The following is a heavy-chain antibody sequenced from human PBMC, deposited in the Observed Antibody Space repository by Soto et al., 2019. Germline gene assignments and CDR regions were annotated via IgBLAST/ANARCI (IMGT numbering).Heavy chain of an antibody. Sequence: GGSLRLSCAASGFTFSNYWMSWVRQAPGTGLGWVADIKQDERETSYVESVKGRFTISRDNAKSSLYLQMSSLRAEDTAVYYCARARRDGRTGYALDVWGQGTTVTFSS. V-gene: IGHV3-7*05. D-gene: IGHD5-12*01. CDR3: ARARRDGRTGYALDV. CDR2: IKQDERET. CDR1: GFTFSNYW. J-gene: IGHJ6*02.